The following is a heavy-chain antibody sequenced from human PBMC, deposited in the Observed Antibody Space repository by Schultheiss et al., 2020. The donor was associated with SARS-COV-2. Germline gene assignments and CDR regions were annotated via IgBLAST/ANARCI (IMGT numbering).Heavy chain of an antibody. J-gene: IGHJ6*02. CDR1: GFTFSSYA. CDR3: AKDLSVGGRGGLYGMDV. CDR2: ISYDGSNK. V-gene: IGHV3-30*04. Sequence: GESLKISCAASGFTFSSYAMHWVRQAPGKGLEWVAVISYDGSNKYYADSVKGRFTISRDNSKNTLYLQMNSLRAEDTAVCYCAKDLSVGGRGGLYGMDVWGQGTTVTVSS. D-gene: IGHD3-3*01.